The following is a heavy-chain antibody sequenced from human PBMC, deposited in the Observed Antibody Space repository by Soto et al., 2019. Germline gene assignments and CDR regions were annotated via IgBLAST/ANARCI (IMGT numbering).Heavy chain of an antibody. CDR2: ISYDGSNK. CDR3: ARDAGSSFDY. D-gene: IGHD6-13*01. CDR1: GFTFSSYA. V-gene: IGHV3-30-3*01. J-gene: IGHJ4*02. Sequence: GGSLRLSCAASGFTFSSYAMHWVRQAPGKGLEWVAVISYDGSNKYYADSVKGRFTISRDNSKNTLYLQMNSLRAEDTAVYYCARDAGSSFDYWGQGTLVTVSS.